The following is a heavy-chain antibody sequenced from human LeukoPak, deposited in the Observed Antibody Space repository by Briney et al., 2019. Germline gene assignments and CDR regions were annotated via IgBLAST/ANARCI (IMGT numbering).Heavy chain of an antibody. CDR2: INPNSGGT. D-gene: IGHD3-16*01. Sequence: ASVKVSCKASGYTFTGYYMHWVRQAPGQGLEWMGWINPNSGGTNYAQKFQGRVTMTRDTSISTAYMELSRLRSDDTAVYYCARGDPRILGGGAFDIWGQGTMVTVSS. V-gene: IGHV1-2*02. CDR3: ARGDPRILGGGAFDI. CDR1: GYTFTGYY. J-gene: IGHJ3*02.